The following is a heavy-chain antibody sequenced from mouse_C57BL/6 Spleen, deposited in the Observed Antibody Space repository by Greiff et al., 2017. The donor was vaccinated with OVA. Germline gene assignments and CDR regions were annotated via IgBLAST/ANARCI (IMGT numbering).Heavy chain of an antibody. V-gene: IGHV1-50*01. D-gene: IGHD1-1*01. CDR1: GYTFTSYW. CDR3: ARPLIITTVVADWYFDV. Sequence: QVQLQQPGAELVKPGASVKLSCKASGYTFTSYWMQWVKQRPGQGLEWIGEIDPSDSYNNYNQKFKGKATLTVDTSSSTAYMLLSSLTSEYSAVYYCARPLIITTVVADWYFDVWGTGTTVTVSS. CDR2: IDPSDSYN. J-gene: IGHJ1*03.